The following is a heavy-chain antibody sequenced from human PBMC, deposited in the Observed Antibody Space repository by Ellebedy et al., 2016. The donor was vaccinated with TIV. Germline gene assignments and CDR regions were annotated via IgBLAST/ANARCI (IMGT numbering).Heavy chain of an antibody. CDR3: GTVATTFDY. CDR2: ISSSGGRT. D-gene: IGHD5-24*01. J-gene: IGHJ4*02. V-gene: IGHV3-23*01. CDR1: GFTFSSYA. Sequence: PGGSLRLSCAASGFTFSSYAMSWVRQAPGKGLEWVSAISSSGGRTFYADSVKGRFTISRDNSNNTLYLQMNSLRAEDTAVYFCGTVATTFDYWGQGTLVTVSS.